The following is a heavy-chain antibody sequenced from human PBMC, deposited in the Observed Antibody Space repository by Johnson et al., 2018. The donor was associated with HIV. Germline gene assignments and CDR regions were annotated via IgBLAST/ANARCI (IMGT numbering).Heavy chain of an antibody. V-gene: IGHV3-30*03. J-gene: IGHJ3*02. Sequence: QVQLVESGGGVVQPGRSLRLSCAASGFTLSNYGIHWVRQAPGKGLEWVALISYDGSNTYYADSVRGRFTLSRENSKNTLHLQMNSLRVEDTAVYFCGRAHLIFPKNAFDIWGQGTMVTVSS. CDR1: GFTLSNYG. D-gene: IGHD3-3*02. CDR2: ISYDGSNT. CDR3: GRAHLIFPKNAFDI.